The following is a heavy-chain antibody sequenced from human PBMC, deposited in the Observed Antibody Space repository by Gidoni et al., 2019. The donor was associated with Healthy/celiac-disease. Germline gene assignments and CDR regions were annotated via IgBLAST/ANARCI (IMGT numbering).Heavy chain of an antibody. V-gene: IGHV3-9*01. CDR1: GFTFDDYA. D-gene: IGHD6-13*01. J-gene: IGHJ3*02. CDR2: ISWNSGSI. Sequence: EVQLVESGGGLVQPGRSLRLSCAASGFTFDDYAMHWVRQAPGKGLEWVSGISWNSGSIGYADSVKGRFTISRDNAKNSLYLQMNSLRAEDTALYYCAKGEDETVRWYFAFDIWGQGTMVTVSS. CDR3: AKGEDETVRWYFAFDI.